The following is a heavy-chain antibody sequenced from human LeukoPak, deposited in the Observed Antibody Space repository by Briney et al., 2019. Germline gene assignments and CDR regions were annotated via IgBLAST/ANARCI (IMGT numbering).Heavy chain of an antibody. CDR1: GFNLDEYA. Sequence: PGGSLRLSCAASGFNLDEYAMHWVRQAPGKGLEWVSGISWNSGGIGYADSVKGRFTISRDSAKNRLYLEMNSLRTEDTALYYCVKDASGWYMIDNWGQGTQVTVAS. D-gene: IGHD6-19*01. J-gene: IGHJ4*02. CDR3: VKDASGWYMIDN. V-gene: IGHV3-9*01. CDR2: ISWNSGGI.